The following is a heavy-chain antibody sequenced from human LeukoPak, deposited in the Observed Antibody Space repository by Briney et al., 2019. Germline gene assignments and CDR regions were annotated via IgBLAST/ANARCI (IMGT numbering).Heavy chain of an antibody. CDR1: GYTFTDNF. Sequence: ASVKVSCKASGYTFTDNFIHWVRQAPGQGLEWMGWIRPNSGDPRYAEKFQGRVTMTRDSSISTAYMELSRLISDDTAVYYCTRDWGPNSGDFHYDAFDVWGQGTTVTVSS. CDR3: TRDWGPNSGDFHYDAFDV. J-gene: IGHJ3*01. CDR2: IRPNSGDP. D-gene: IGHD1-26*01. V-gene: IGHV1-2*02.